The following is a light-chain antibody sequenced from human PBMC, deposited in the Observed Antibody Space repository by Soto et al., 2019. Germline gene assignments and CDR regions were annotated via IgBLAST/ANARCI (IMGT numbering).Light chain of an antibody. CDR1: QSISSW. V-gene: IGKV1-5*03. J-gene: IGKJ2*01. CDR3: QQYNSYSYT. Sequence: DIQRTQAPSTLSAYVGDRVTITCRTSQSISSWLACYQQKPGKAPKLLIYKASSLESRVPSRFSGSGSGTEFTLTISSLQPDDFATYYCQQYNSYSYTFGHGTKRAIK. CDR2: KAS.